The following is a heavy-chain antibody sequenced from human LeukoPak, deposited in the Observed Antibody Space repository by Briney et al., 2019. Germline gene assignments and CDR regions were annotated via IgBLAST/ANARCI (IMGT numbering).Heavy chain of an antibody. CDR2: SRYDGRNR. J-gene: IGHJ3*02. V-gene: IGHV3-30*02. CDR3: AKDREYCTSTSCWSNTRFGIIDI. D-gene: IGHD2-2*01. CDR1: GLSFSNCG. Sequence: GGSLRLSCETSGLSFSNCGFYWVRQAPGKGLEWVAFSRYDGRNRYYADSVKGRFSISRDNSKDTVFLQMKSPRAEDTAIYYCAKDREYCTSTSCWSNTRFGIIDIWGQGTMVTVTS.